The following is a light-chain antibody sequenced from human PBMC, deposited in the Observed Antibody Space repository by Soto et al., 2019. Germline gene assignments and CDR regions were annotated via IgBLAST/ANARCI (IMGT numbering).Light chain of an antibody. Sequence: QSALTQPRSVSGSPGQSVTISCIGTSSDVVSWYQQHPDKAPKLIIYYVTQRPSGVHDRFSASKSGNPASLTSSGLQAEDEADYYCCSSAGGFTWVVGGGTKVTV. CDR3: CSSAGGFTWV. J-gene: IGLJ3*02. CDR2: YVT. CDR1: SSDV. V-gene: IGLV2-11*01.